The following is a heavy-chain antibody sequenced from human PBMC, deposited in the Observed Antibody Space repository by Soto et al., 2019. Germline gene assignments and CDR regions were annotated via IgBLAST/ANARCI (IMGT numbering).Heavy chain of an antibody. CDR2: VIPLFDTA. CDR3: ATGGHNDGYNIYNGMDV. Sequence: QVQVVQSGAEVKKPGSSVKVSCKASGGIFTNNAISWVRQAPGQGLEWLGGVIPLFDTASYEQIFRSRLRISADGATTTAYMELGGLTSADTTVYFCATGGHNDGYNIYNGMDVWGQGTTVTVS. D-gene: IGHD5-18*01. V-gene: IGHV1-69*01. CDR1: GGIFTNNA. J-gene: IGHJ6*02.